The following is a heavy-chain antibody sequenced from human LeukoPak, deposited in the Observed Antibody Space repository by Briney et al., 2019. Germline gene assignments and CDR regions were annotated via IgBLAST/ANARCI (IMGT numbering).Heavy chain of an antibody. CDR2: INHSGST. J-gene: IGHJ4*02. CDR1: GGSFSGYY. CDR3: ARGHSYSSSWYFY. Sequence: PSGTLSLTCAVYGGSFSGYYWSWIRQPPGKGLEWIGEINHSGSTNYNPSLKSRVTISVDTSKNQFSLKLSSVTAADTAVYYCARGHSYSSSWYFYWGQGTLVTVSS. D-gene: IGHD6-13*01. V-gene: IGHV4-34*01.